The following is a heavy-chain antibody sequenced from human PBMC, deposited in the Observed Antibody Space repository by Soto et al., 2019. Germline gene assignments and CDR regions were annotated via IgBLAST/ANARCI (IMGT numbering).Heavy chain of an antibody. V-gene: IGHV4-59*08. CDR2: IYSSGST. Sequence: QVQLLESGPGLVKPSATLSLTCTVSGGSISSYYWSWIRQPPGKGLEWIGYIYSSGSTNYNPSLKSRVTISVDTSKNQFSLKLSSVTAADTAVYYCSRRYGGGFDYWGQGTLVTVSS. CDR3: SRRYGGGFDY. J-gene: IGHJ4*02. CDR1: GGSISSYY. D-gene: IGHD3-10*01.